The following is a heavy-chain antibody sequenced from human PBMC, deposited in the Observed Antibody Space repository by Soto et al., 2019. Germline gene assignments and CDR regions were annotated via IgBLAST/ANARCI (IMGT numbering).Heavy chain of an antibody. Sequence: PSETLSLTCAVSGGSISSGGYSWSWIRQPPGKGLEWIGYIYHSGSTYYNPSLKSRVTISVDRSKNQFSLKLSSVTAADTAVYYCARVSFPRYCSGGSCYGGPADDAFDIWCQGTMVTVSS. V-gene: IGHV4-30-2*01. D-gene: IGHD2-15*01. CDR1: GGSISSGGYS. CDR3: ARVSFPRYCSGGSCYGGPADDAFDI. J-gene: IGHJ3*02. CDR2: IYHSGST.